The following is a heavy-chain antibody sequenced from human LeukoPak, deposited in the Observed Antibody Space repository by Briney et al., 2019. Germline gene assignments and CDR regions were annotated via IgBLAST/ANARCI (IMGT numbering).Heavy chain of an antibody. V-gene: IGHV4-59*02. CDR3: VRDSRYGSGWFEDGLDF. CDR2: INDRGNP. CDR1: GDSVRSYY. J-gene: IGHJ6*02. Sequence: SEILSLTCTVSGDSVRSYYWSWIRQPPGQGLEWLGHINDRGNPNYNPSLQGRVTISIDTSKNQFSLKVNSVNAADTAVYYCVRDSRYGSGWFEDGLDFWGQGTTVTVSS. D-gene: IGHD6-13*01.